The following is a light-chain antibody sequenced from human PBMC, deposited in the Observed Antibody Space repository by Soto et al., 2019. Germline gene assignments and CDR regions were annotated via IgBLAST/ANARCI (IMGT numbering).Light chain of an antibody. V-gene: IGKV1-39*01. CDR1: QSISSY. CDR3: QQSYSTPKT. CDR2: AAS. J-gene: IGKJ1*01. Sequence: DIQMTQSPSSLSASVGDRVTITCRASQSISSYLNWYQQKPGKAPKILIYAASSLQSGVPSRFSGSGSGTDFTLTITSLQREDLAAYYCQQSYSTPKTFRQGTKVDIK.